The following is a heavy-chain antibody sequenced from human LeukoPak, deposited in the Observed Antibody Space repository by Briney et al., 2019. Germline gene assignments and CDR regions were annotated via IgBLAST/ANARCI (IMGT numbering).Heavy chain of an antibody. D-gene: IGHD3-22*01. CDR3: ARQHYCDSSGYDD. J-gene: IGHJ4*02. CDR2: INHSGSS. Sequence: SETLSLTCAVYGGSFSGYYWSWIGQPPGKGLEWIGEINHSGSSNYNPSLKSRVTISADTSKNQFSLKLSSVTAADTAVYYCARQHYCDSSGYDDWGQGTLVTVSS. CDR1: GGSFSGYY. V-gene: IGHV4-34*01.